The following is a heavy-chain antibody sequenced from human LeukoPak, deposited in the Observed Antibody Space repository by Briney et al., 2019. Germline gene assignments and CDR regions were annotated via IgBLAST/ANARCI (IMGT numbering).Heavy chain of an antibody. V-gene: IGHV3-15*01. J-gene: IGHJ4*02. D-gene: IGHD6-13*01. Sequence: GGSLRLSCVVSGFTFSDAWMSWVRQAPGKGLEWVGRIKGKTDGGTTDYAAPVKGRFSISRDDSKNTLYLQMNSLKTEDTAVYYCTTVAAAGMTDYWGQGTLVAISS. CDR3: TTVAAAGMTDY. CDR2: IKGKTDGGTT. CDR1: GFTFSDAW.